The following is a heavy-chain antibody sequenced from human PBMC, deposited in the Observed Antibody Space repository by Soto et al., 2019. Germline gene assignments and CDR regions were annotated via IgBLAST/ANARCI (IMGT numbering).Heavy chain of an antibody. J-gene: IGHJ5*02. D-gene: IGHD6-13*01. CDR3: AREIRSSWYFFNWFDP. CDR1: GGSISSYY. Sequence: SSETLSLTCTVSGGSISSYYWSWIRQPPGKGLEWIGYIYYSGSTNYNPSLKSRVTISVDTSKNQFSLKLSSVTAADTAVYYCAREIRSSWYFFNWFDPWGQGTLVTVSS. V-gene: IGHV4-59*01. CDR2: IYYSGST.